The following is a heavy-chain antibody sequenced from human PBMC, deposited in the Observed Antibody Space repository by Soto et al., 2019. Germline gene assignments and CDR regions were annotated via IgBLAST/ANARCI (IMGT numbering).Heavy chain of an antibody. V-gene: IGHV3-23*01. D-gene: IGHD3-10*01. J-gene: IGHJ4*02. CDR3: AKLSTVYYGSGSYYRDLDY. Sequence: PGGSLRLSCAASGFTFISYGMTWVRQASGKGLECVSVISGNGVSTYYADSVKGRFTISRDNSKKTLYLQMNSLRAEDTAVYYCAKLSTVYYGSGSYYRDLDYWGQGTLVTAPQ. CDR1: GFTFISYG. CDR2: ISGNGVST.